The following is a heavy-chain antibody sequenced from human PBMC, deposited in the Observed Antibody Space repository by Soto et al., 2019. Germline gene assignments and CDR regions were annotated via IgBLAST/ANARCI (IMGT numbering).Heavy chain of an antibody. V-gene: IGHV3-30-3*01. CDR3: ARGLRVGAPGARLYFPYYGMDV. Sequence: QVQLVESGGGVVQPGRSLRLSCAASGFTFSSYAMHWVRQAPGKGLEWVAVISYDGSNKYYADSVKGRFTISRDNSKKKLYLQMNSLSAEATAVYYCARGLRVGAPGARLYFPYYGMDVWGQGTTVTVSS. J-gene: IGHJ6*02. CDR2: ISYDGSNK. D-gene: IGHD1-26*01. CDR1: GFTFSSYA.